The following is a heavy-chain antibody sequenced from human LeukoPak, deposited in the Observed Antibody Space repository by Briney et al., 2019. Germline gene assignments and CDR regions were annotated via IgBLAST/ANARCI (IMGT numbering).Heavy chain of an antibody. CDR1: GFTFSRYS. CDR3: ARDQVRGQLASYYYYGMDV. J-gene: IGHJ6*02. CDR2: ISSSSSYI. D-gene: IGHD6-6*01. V-gene: IGHV3-21*01. Sequence: GGSLRLSCAASGFTFSRYSMNWVRQAPGKGLEWVSSISSSSSYIYYADSVKGRFTISRDNAKNSLYLQMNSLRAEDTAVYYCARDQVRGQLASYYYYGMDVWGQGTTVTVSS.